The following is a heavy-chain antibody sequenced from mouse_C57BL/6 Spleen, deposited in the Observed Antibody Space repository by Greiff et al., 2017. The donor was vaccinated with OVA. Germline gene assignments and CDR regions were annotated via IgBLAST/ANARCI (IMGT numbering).Heavy chain of an antibody. D-gene: IGHD2-5*01. CDR3: ARDYYSNAWFAD. J-gene: IGHJ3*01. Sequence: VQLVESGAELARPGASVKMSCKASGYTFTSYTMHWVNQRPGQGLEWIGYINPSSGYTKYNQKFKDKATLTEDKSSSTAYMQMSSLTSEDSAVYYSARDYYSNAWFADWGQGTLVTVSS. V-gene: IGHV1-4*01. CDR1: GYTFTSYT. CDR2: INPSSGYT.